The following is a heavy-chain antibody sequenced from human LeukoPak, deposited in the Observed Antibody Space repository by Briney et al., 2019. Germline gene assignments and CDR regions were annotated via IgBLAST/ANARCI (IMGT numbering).Heavy chain of an antibody. CDR3: ARGGDDSSGYSDFDY. Sequence: SETLSLTCTVPGGSISSYYWSWIRQPPGKGLEWIGYIYYSGSTNYNPSLKSRVTISVDTSKNQFSLKLSSVTAADTAVYYCARGGDDSSGYSDFDYWGQGTLVTVSS. CDR1: GGSISSYY. CDR2: IYYSGST. J-gene: IGHJ4*02. D-gene: IGHD3-22*01. V-gene: IGHV4-59*01.